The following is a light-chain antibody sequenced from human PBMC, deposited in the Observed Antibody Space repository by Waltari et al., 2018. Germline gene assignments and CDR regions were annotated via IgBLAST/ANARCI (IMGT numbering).Light chain of an antibody. CDR3: QVWDSSRAHVI. CDR1: NIGSRS. CDR2: YDT. Sequence: YVLTQPPTVSVAPGQTARITCDINNIGSRSVHWCQQRPGQAPVTGIHYDTDRPSGIPARFSGSNSGDTATLTISRVEAGDEADYYCQVWDSSRAHVIFGGGTRLTVL. V-gene: IGLV3-21*04. J-gene: IGLJ2*01.